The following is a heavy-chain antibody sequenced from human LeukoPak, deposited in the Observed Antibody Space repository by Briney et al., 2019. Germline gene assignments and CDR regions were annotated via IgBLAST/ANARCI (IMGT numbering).Heavy chain of an antibody. D-gene: IGHD6-6*01. CDR1: GFTFSSYG. CDR3: ARNDYSTSSGYDY. J-gene: IGHJ4*02. Sequence: GGSLRLSCAASGFTFSSYGMHWVRQAPGKGLEWVAVIWYDGSNKYYADSVKGRFTISRDNSKNTLYLQMNSLRAEDTAVFFCARNDYSTSSGYDYWGQGTLVTVSS. V-gene: IGHV3-33*01. CDR2: IWYDGSNK.